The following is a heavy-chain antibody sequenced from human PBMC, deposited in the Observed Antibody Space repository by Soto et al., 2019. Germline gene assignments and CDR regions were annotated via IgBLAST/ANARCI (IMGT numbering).Heavy chain of an antibody. CDR1: GFTFSSYG. CDR3: AKDRITVTTWDGMDV. V-gene: IGHV3-30*18. Sequence: PGGSLRLSCAASGFTFSSYGMHWVRQAPGKGLEWVAVISYDGSNKYYADSVKGRFTISRDNSKNTLYLQMNSLRAEDTAVYYCAKDRITVTTWDGMDVWGQGTTVTVSS. CDR2: ISYDGSNK. J-gene: IGHJ6*02. D-gene: IGHD4-17*01.